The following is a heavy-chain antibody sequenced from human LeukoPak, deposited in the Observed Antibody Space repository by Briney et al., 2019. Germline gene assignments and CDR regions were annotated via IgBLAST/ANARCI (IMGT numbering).Heavy chain of an antibody. CDR1: GGSISSYY. J-gene: IGHJ6*03. Sequence: SETLSLTCTVSGGSISSYYWSWIRRPPGKGLEWIGYIYYSGSTNYNPSLKSRVTISVDTSKNQFSLKLSSVTAADTAVYYCARDVVAATRRYYYYYMDVWGKGTTVTVSS. V-gene: IGHV4-59*01. CDR2: IYYSGST. CDR3: ARDVVAATRRYYYYYMDV. D-gene: IGHD2-15*01.